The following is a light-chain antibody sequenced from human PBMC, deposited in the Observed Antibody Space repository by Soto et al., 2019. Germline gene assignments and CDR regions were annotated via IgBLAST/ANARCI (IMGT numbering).Light chain of an antibody. V-gene: IGLV2-14*01. Sequence: QSVLTQPASVSGSPGQSITISCTGSSSDVGGYNYVSWCQQHPGKAPKLIIYEVSNRPSGVSNRFSGSKSGNTASLTISGLQADDEADYYCCSYGNSYTYVFGIGTKVTVL. CDR2: EVS. CDR3: CSYGNSYTYV. J-gene: IGLJ1*01. CDR1: SSDVGGYNY.